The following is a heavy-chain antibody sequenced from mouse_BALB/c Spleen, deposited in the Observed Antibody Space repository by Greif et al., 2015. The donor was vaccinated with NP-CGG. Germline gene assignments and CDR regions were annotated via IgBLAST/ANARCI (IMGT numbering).Heavy chain of an antibody. CDR1: GFTFSSYA. V-gene: IGHV5-6-5*01. CDR3: AIFTTVGAMDY. J-gene: IGHJ4*01. CDR2: ISSGGST. D-gene: IGHD1-1*01. Sequence: EVQVVESGGGLVKPGGSLKLSCAASGFTFSSYAMSWVRQTPEKRLEWVASISSGGSTYYPDSVKGRFTISRDNARNILYLQMSSLRSEDTAMYYCAIFTTVGAMDYWGQGTSVTVSS.